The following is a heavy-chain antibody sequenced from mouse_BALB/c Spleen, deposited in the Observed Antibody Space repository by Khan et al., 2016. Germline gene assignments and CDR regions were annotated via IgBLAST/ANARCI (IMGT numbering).Heavy chain of an antibody. CDR3: ARGLRAMDY. V-gene: IGHV9-2-1*01. Sequence: QIQLVQSGPELKKPGETVKISCKASGYTFTDYSMHWVKQAPGKGLKWMGWINTETGEPTYADDFKGRFAFSLETSASTAYLQINNLKNEDTAAYFCARGLRAMDYWCQGASVTVAS. CDR1: GYTFTDYS. D-gene: IGHD3-1*01. CDR2: INTETGEP. J-gene: IGHJ4*01.